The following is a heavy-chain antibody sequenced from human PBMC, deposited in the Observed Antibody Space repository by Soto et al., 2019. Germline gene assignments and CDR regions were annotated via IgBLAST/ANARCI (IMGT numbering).Heavy chain of an antibody. V-gene: IGHV4-31*03. CDR1: GGSISSGGYY. CDR3: ARSSQSTVTTLDY. J-gene: IGHJ4*02. D-gene: IGHD4-17*01. CDR2: IYYSGST. Sequence: QVQLQESGPGLVKPSQTLSLTCTVSGGSISSGGYYWSWIRQHPGKGLEWIGYIYYSGSTYYIPSLKCRVTISVDTSENHFSLKLSSVTAADTAVYYCARSSQSTVTTLDYWGQGTLVTVSS.